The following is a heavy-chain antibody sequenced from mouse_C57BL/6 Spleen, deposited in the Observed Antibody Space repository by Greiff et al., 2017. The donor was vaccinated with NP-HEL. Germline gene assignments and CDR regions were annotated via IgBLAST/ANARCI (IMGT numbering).Heavy chain of an antibody. Sequence: VQLQQPGAELVRPGSSVKLSCKASGYTFTSYWMHWVKQRPIQGLEWIGNIDPSDSDTHYNQKFKDKATLTVDKSSSTAYMQLSSLTSEDSAVDYCARGETVVATFDYWGQGTTLTVSS. CDR2: IDPSDSDT. D-gene: IGHD1-1*01. CDR3: ARGETVVATFDY. CDR1: GYTFTSYW. J-gene: IGHJ2*01. V-gene: IGHV1-52*01.